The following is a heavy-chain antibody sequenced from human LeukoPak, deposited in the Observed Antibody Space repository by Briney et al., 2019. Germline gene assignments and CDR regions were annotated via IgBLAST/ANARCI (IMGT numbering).Heavy chain of an antibody. D-gene: IGHD1-26*01. Sequence: GGSLRLSCAASGFTFSSYAMSWVRQAPGKGLEWVSAISGSGGSTYYADSVKGRFTISRDNSKNTLYLQMNSLRAEDTAVYYCAKFQGWLAGSGQEDLGNWGKEPLVTVSS. CDR3: AKFQGWLAGSGQEDLGN. V-gene: IGHV3-23*01. CDR1: GFTFSSYA. J-gene: IGHJ4*02. CDR2: ISGSGGST.